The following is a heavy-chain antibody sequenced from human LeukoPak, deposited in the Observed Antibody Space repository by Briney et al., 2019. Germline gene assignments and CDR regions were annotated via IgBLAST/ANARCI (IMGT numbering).Heavy chain of an antibody. Sequence: GGSLRLSCAASGFTFSSYSMHWVRQAPGKGLEWVAVISYDGSIKYYADSVKGRFTISRDNSKNTLYLRMNSLRAEDTAVYYCARADCSSTSCYRTVDYWGQGTLVTVSS. CDR1: GFTFSSYS. V-gene: IGHV3-30-3*01. J-gene: IGHJ4*02. CDR2: ISYDGSIK. CDR3: ARADCSSTSCYRTVDY. D-gene: IGHD2-2*01.